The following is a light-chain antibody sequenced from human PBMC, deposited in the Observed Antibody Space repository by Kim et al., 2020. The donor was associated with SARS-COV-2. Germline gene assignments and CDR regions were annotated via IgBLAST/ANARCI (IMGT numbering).Light chain of an antibody. CDR1: ENIGTW. V-gene: IGKV1-5*03. J-gene: IGKJ2*01. CDR3: QNYSRFPYT. CDR2: LAS. Sequence: SAYVGGRVTITCRASENIGTWVAWYQQKPGRATSLLIYLASTLESGVPSRFSGTGSGTEFSLSITSLQPDDFATYYCQNYSRFPYTFGQGTKLEI.